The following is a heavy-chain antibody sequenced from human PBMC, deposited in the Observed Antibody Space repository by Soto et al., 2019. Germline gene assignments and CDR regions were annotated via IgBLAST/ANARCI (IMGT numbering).Heavy chain of an antibody. D-gene: IGHD6-13*01. Sequence: EVQLLESGGGLVQPGGSLRLSCAASGFTFSSYARSWVRQAPGKGLEWVSAISGSGVSTYYADSVKGRFTISRDNSKNTLNLQMNSLRAEDTAVFYCAKEVAYSSTWDTIDYWGQGTLVTVSS. V-gene: IGHV3-23*01. CDR3: AKEVAYSSTWDTIDY. J-gene: IGHJ4*02. CDR1: GFTFSSYA. CDR2: ISGSGVST.